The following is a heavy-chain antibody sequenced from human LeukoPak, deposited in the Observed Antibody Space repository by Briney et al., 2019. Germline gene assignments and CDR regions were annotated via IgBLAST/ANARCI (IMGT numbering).Heavy chain of an antibody. V-gene: IGHV1-2*02. D-gene: IGHD3-10*01. CDR1: GYTFTDYY. CDR2: INPNGGDT. CDR3: ARDRSLLSMVWFDY. Sequence: SSVKVSCKASGYTFTDYYMHWVRQPPGQGLEWMGWINPNGGDTNYAHKFQGRVTMTRDTSISTAYVELSSLRSDATALYYCARDRSLLSMVWFDYWGRGTLVTVSS. J-gene: IGHJ4*02.